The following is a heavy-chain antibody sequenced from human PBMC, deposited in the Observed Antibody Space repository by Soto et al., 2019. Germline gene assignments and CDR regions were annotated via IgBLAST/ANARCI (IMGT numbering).Heavy chain of an antibody. CDR3: ARDRAVYCSNGLGLDAFDI. CDR1: GFTFNDYA. D-gene: IGHD2-2*01. J-gene: IGHJ3*02. CDR2: LSSRGFST. V-gene: IGHV3-23*01. Sequence: EVQLLESGGDLVQPGGSLRLSCAASGFTFNDYALTWVRQGPGKGMEWVSSLSSRGFSTHYAESVKGRFTISRDNIKNTMYLQMNSIRAEDTAVYDSARDRAVYCSNGLGLDAFDIGCHWKLVTVAS.